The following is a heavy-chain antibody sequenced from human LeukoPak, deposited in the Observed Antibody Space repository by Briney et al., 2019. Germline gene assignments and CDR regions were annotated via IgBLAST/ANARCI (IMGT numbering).Heavy chain of an antibody. CDR3: ATKVGTTRYYYYMDV. Sequence: GGSLRLSGAASEFTFISNSMNWVRKAPGKGLEGFSSISSSSSYIYYADSVKGRFTISRDNAKNSLYLQMNSLRAEDTAVYYCATKVGTTRYYYYMDVWGKGTTVTVSS. CDR2: ISSSSSYI. D-gene: IGHD1-1*01. J-gene: IGHJ6*03. CDR1: EFTFISNS. V-gene: IGHV3-21*01.